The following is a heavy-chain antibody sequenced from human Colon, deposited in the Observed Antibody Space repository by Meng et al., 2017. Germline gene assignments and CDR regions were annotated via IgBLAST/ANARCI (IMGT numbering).Heavy chain of an antibody. D-gene: IGHD5-12*01. J-gene: IGHJ5*02. CDR1: GGSFSGYY. CDR2: INHSGST. CDR3: ARGRYSGYLP. Sequence: QVQLPQWGVGLLKPSETLSLTCAVYGGSFSGYYWSWIRQPPGKGLEWIGEINHSGSTNYNPSLKSRVTISVDTSKNQFSLKLSSVTAADTAVYYCARGRYSGYLPWGQGTLVTVSS. V-gene: IGHV4-34*01.